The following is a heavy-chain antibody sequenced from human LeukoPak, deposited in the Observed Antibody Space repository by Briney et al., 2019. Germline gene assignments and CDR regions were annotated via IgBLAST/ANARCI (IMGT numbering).Heavy chain of an antibody. CDR2: IYYSGST. J-gene: IGHJ6*02. CDR3: ARVRYDILTDLYGMGV. V-gene: IGHV4-59*01. D-gene: IGHD3-9*01. Sequence: SETLSLTCTVSGGSISSYYWSWIRQPPGKGLEWIGYIYYSGSTNYNPSLKSRVTISVDTSKNQFSLKLSSVTAADTAVYYCARVRYDILTDLYGMGVWGQGTTVTVSS. CDR1: GGSISSYY.